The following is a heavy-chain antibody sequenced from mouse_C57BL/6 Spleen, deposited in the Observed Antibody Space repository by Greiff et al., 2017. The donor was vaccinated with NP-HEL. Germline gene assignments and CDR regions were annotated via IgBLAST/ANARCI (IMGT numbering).Heavy chain of an antibody. CDR1: GYTFTDYY. CDR2: IYPGSGNT. J-gene: IGHJ1*03. D-gene: IGHD1-1*01. Sequence: QVQLKESGAELVRPGASVKLSCKASGYTFTDYYINWVKQRPGQGLEWIARIYPGSGNTYYNEKFKGKATLTAEKSSSTAYMQLSSLTSEDSAVYFCARAYYYGSGGYFDVWGTGTTVTVSS. V-gene: IGHV1-76*01. CDR3: ARAYYYGSGGYFDV.